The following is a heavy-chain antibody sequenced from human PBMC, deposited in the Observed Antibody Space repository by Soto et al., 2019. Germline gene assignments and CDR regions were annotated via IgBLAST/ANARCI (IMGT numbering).Heavy chain of an antibody. CDR3: ARDLIAVAGTGVPYYYYGMDV. CDR1: GYTFTSYY. Sequence: ASVKVSCKASGYTFTSYYMHWVRQAPGQGLEWMGIINPSGGSTSYAQKFQGRVTMTRDTSTSTVYMELSSLRSEDTAVYYCARDLIAVAGTGVPYYYYGMDVWGQGTTVTVSS. D-gene: IGHD6-19*01. V-gene: IGHV1-46*01. J-gene: IGHJ6*02. CDR2: INPSGGST.